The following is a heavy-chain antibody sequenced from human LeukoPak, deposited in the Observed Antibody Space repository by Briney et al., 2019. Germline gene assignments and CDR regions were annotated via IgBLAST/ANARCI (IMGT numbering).Heavy chain of an antibody. CDR2: ISAYNGNT. J-gene: IGHJ4*02. D-gene: IGHD3-22*01. CDR1: GYTFTSYG. CDR3: ASSSYDSMFFDY. Sequence: ASVKVSCKASGYTFTSYGISWVRQAPGQGLEWMGWISAYNGNTNYAQKLQGRVTMTTDTSTSTACMELRSLRSDDTAVYYCASSSYDSMFFDYWGQGTLDTVSS. V-gene: IGHV1-18*01.